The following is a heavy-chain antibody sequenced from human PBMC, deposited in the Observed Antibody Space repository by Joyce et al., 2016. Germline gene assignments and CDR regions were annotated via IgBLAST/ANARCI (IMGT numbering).Heavy chain of an antibody. Sequence: EVQLSESGGGLVQHGGSLRLSCTASGFTFGSFGMRWVRQAPGKGLESVADITSGGNTDYAASAKGRFTISRDNSKNTLYLQMNSLRAEDTAVYYCAKSQGYMDVWGKGTTVTVSS. CDR2: ITSGGNT. V-gene: IGHV3-23*01. CDR1: GFTFGSFG. CDR3: AKSQGYMDV. J-gene: IGHJ6*03.